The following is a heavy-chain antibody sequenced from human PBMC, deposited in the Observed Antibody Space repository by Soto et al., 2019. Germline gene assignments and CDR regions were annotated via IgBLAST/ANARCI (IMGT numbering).Heavy chain of an antibody. CDR3: ARGHDVRFLDLDV. D-gene: IGHD3-3*01. Sequence: GGSLRLSCAASGFTFSSYWMSWVRQAPGKGLEWVANIKQDGSEKYYVDSVKGRFTISRDNAKNSLYLQMNSLRAEDTAVYYCARGHDVRFLDLDVWGQGTTVTVSS. J-gene: IGHJ6*02. CDR1: GFTFSSYW. V-gene: IGHV3-7*01. CDR2: IKQDGSEK.